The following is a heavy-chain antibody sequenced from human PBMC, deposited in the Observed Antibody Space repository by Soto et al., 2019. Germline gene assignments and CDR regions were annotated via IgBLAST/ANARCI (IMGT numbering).Heavy chain of an antibody. CDR3: ATESPYCSSTSCSLHNWFDP. Sequence: SVTVYSKVSVYTVTVLFVDGVRQATGKGLEWMGGFDPEDGETIYAQKFQGRVTMTEDTSTDTAYMELSSLRSEDTAVYYCATESPYCSSTSCSLHNWFDPWGQGTLVTVSS. D-gene: IGHD2-2*01. CDR1: VYTVTVLF. V-gene: IGHV1-24*01. CDR2: FDPEDGET. J-gene: IGHJ5*02.